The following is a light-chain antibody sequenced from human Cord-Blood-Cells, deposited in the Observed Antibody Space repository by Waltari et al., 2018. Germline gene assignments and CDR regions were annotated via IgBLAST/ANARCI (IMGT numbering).Light chain of an antibody. CDR3: SSYTSSSWV. CDR2: EVS. V-gene: IGLV2-14*01. Sequence: QSALTQPASVSGSPGQSITISCTGTSSDVDGYTYVSWYQQHPGKAPKLMIYEVSNRPSGVSNRFSGSKSGNTASLTISGLQAEDEADYYCSSYTSSSWVFGGGTKLTVL. J-gene: IGLJ3*02. CDR1: SSDVDGYTY.